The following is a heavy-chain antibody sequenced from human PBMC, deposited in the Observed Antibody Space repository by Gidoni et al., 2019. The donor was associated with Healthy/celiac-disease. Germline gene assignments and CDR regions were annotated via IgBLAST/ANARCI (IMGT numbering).Heavy chain of an antibody. D-gene: IGHD3-3*01. CDR2: IWYDGSNK. CDR3: ARAYDFWSGYRDY. J-gene: IGHJ4*02. CDR1: GFTFSSYG. V-gene: IGHV3-33*01. Sequence: QVQLVESGGGVVQPGRSLRLSCAASGFTFSSYGMHWVRQAPGKGLEWVAVIWYDGSNKYYADSVKGRFTISRDNSKNTLYLQMNSLRAEDTAVYYCARAYDFWSGYRDYWGQGTLVTVSS.